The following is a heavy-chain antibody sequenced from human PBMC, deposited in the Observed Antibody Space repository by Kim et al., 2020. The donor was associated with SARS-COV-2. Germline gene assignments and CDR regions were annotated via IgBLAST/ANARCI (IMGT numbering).Heavy chain of an antibody. CDR2: IYPGDSET. CDR1: GYSFTSYW. Sequence: GESLEISCKGSGYSFTSYWIGWVRQIPGKGLEWMGIIYPGDSETRYSPSIQGQVTISADKSNSTAYLQWSSLKASDTAMYYFARNRGGSGSYYIDYWGQGNRVTVSP. J-gene: IGHJ4*02. CDR3: ARNRGGSGSYYIDY. D-gene: IGHD3-10*01. V-gene: IGHV5-51*01.